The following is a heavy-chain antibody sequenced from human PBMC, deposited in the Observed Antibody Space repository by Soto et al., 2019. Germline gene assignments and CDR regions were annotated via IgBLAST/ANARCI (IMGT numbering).Heavy chain of an antibody. CDR2: IIPILDKT. V-gene: IGHV1-69*04. D-gene: IGHD4-17*01. CDR3: ATDHAMVYGDNLFGH. CDR1: GITFNNYA. J-gene: IGHJ4*02. Sequence: QVQVVQSGTEVTKPGSSVKVSCKASGITFNNYAFNWMRQAPGKVLEWMGRIIPILDKTHYAHKIRGRGTITADSSIETAYLKLSGLRSEDTAVYYCATDHAMVYGDNLFGHWGQGTRLTVSS.